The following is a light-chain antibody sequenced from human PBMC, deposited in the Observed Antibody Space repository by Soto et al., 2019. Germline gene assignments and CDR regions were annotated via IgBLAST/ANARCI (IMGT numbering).Light chain of an antibody. CDR3: QHYKSYLWT. V-gene: IGKV1-5*01. CDR1: QSISNW. CDR2: DVS. Sequence: DIQMTQSPSTLSASVGDRVTITCRASQSISNWLAWYQQKPGKAPKLLIFDVSTLETGVPLRFSGSGSGTEFTLTISSLQPDDFATYYCQHYKSYLWTFGNGTKVEIX. J-gene: IGKJ1*01.